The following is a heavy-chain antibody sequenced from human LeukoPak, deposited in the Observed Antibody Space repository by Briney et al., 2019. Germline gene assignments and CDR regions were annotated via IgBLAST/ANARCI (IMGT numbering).Heavy chain of an antibody. V-gene: IGHV3-21*01. Sequence: GGSLRLSCAASGFTFSSYSMTWVRQAPGKGLEWVSSISSSSSYIYYADSVKGRFTISRDNAKNSLYLQMNSLRAEDTAGYYCARDFGEGQAAAGKGGNYWGQGTLVTVSS. D-gene: IGHD6-13*01. CDR1: GFTFSSYS. J-gene: IGHJ4*02. CDR2: ISSSSSYI. CDR3: ARDFGEGQAAAGKGGNY.